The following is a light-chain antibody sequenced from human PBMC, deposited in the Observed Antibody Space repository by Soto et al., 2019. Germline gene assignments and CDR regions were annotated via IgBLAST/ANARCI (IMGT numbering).Light chain of an antibody. Sequence: DIQMTQSPPSLSASVGDRVTITCRASQGISNYLAWYQQKPGQVPKLLIYAASTLQSGVPSRFSGSGSGTDFTLTISSLQPEDVATYYCQKYNSAPRITFGQGTRLEI. J-gene: IGKJ5*01. CDR3: QKYNSAPRIT. V-gene: IGKV1-27*01. CDR2: AAS. CDR1: QGISNY.